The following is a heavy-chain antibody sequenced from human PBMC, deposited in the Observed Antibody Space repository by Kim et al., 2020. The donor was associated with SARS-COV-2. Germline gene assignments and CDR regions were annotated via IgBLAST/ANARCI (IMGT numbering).Heavy chain of an antibody. V-gene: IGHV3-9*01. Sequence: GGSLRLSCAASGFTFGDYAMRWVRQAPGKGLEWVSGIRWNGGSIGYADSVKGRFTISRDNAKNSLYLQMNSLRAEDTALYYCAKDSEGYYYYGMDVWGQGTTVTVSS. CDR1: GFTFGDYA. CDR3: AKDSEGYYYYGMDV. J-gene: IGHJ6*02. CDR2: IRWNGGSI.